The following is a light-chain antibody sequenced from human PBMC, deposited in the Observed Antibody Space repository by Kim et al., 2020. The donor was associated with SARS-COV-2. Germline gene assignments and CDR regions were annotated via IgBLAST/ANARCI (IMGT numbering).Light chain of an antibody. CDR2: DAS. Sequence: DIHMTQSPSSLSASVGDRVTITCQASQGITISLNWYQQKPGKAPNLLIHDASKLQTGVPSRFSGSGSGTDFSFTISSLQPEDVATYYCQQYDNLPQYTFGQGTKLEI. V-gene: IGKV1-33*01. CDR3: QQYDNLPQYT. CDR1: QGITIS. J-gene: IGKJ2*01.